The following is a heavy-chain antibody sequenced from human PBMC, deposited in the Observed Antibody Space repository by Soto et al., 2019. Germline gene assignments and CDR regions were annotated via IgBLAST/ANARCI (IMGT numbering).Heavy chain of an antibody. V-gene: IGHV1-69*19. D-gene: IGHD3-10*01. CDR2: ISPMFGAA. CDR3: AREVQVHTPAFVY. Sequence: QVQLVQSGAEMKKPGSSVKVSCQSSGGTFNTYAMNWVRQAPGQGPEWMGDISPMFGAANYAPKFQGRVTITADESPSTSSLQLSSLTSEDTAIYFCAREVQVHTPAFVYWGQGTLVTVSS. CDR1: GGTFNTYA. J-gene: IGHJ4*02.